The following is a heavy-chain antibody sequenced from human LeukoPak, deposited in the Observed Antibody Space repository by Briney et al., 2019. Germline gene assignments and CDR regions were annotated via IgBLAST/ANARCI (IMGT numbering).Heavy chain of an antibody. V-gene: IGHV4-34*01. CDR2: INLGGST. CDR3: ARVHIVVVPAANCMDV. Sequence: PSETLSLTCAVYGGSFRGYYWSWIRQPPGKGLEWIGEINLGGSTNYNSSLESRVTISLDTSKNQFSLKLSSVTAADTAVYYCARVHIVVVPAANCMDVWGPGTTVTVSS. J-gene: IGHJ6*02. D-gene: IGHD2-2*01. CDR1: GGSFRGYY.